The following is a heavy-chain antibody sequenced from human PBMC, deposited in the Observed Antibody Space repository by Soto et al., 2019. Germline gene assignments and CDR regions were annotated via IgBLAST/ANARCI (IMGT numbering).Heavy chain of an antibody. CDR3: AKDSRATIFRGVIIPPGY. V-gene: IGHV3-23*01. J-gene: IGHJ4*02. CDR1: GFTFSNYA. CDR2: ISGIGDST. Sequence: EVLLLESGGGLVQPGGSLRLSCAASGFTFSNYAMSWVRQAPGKGLEWVAAISGIGDSTYYADAVKGRFTISRDNSKTTLYLQMEGLSAEDTAIYYCAKDSRATIFRGVIIPPGYWGQGTLVTVSS. D-gene: IGHD3-10*01.